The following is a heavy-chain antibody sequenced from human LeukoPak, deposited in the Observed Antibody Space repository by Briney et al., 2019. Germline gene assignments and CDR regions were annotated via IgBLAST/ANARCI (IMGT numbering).Heavy chain of an antibody. V-gene: IGHV3-21*01. D-gene: IGHD5-12*01. Sequence: PGGSLRLSCAASAFAFSTYTLSWVRQAPGKGLEWVSSISSTSSYIYYADSVKGRFTISRDNARNPLYMRLNSLRAEDTAVYYCARVRSAYDSLDYWGQGTLVTVSS. CDR2: ISSTSSYI. CDR3: ARVRSAYDSLDY. J-gene: IGHJ4*02. CDR1: AFAFSTYT.